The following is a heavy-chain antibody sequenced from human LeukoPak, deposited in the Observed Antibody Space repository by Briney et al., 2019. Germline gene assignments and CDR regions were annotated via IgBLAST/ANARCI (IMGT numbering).Heavy chain of an antibody. V-gene: IGHV1-2*02. CDR2: INPNSGGT. Sequence: ASVKVSCKASGYTFTDYYMHWVRQAPGQGLEWMGWINPNSGGTNYAQKFQGRVAMTTDTSISTAYMEVSRLRSDDTAVYYCARVRIGQQLDKYYYYAMDVWGQGTTVTVSS. CDR1: GYTFTDYY. CDR3: ARVRIGQQLDKYYYYAMDV. J-gene: IGHJ6*02. D-gene: IGHD6-13*01.